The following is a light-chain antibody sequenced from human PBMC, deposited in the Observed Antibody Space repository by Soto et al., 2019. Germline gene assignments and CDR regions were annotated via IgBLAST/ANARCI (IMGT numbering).Light chain of an antibody. CDR3: CSYAGSYTHYV. J-gene: IGLJ1*01. CDR2: DVS. V-gene: IGLV2-11*01. Sequence: QSALTQPRSVSGSPGQSVTISCTGTSSDVGGYNYVSWYQQHPGKAPQLMIYDVSKRPSGVPDRFSGSKSGNTASLTISGLQAEYEADYYCCSYAGSYTHYVFGTGTKLTVL. CDR1: SSDVGGYNY.